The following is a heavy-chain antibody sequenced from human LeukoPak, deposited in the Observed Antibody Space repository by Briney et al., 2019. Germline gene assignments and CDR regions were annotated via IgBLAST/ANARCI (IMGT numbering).Heavy chain of an antibody. V-gene: IGHV1-18*01. CDR3: ARFLRDDAFDI. D-gene: IGHD4-17*01. Sequence: ASVNVSCKSSVSTFTSYGISWVRQAHGQGLEWMGWISAYDGNTNYAQKLQGRVTMTTETSTSTAYMELRRLRSDDTAVYYCARFLRDDAFDIWGQGTMVTVSS. CDR2: ISAYDGNT. J-gene: IGHJ3*02. CDR1: VSTFTSYG.